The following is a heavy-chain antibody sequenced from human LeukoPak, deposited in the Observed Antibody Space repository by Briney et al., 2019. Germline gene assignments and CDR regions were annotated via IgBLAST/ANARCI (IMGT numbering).Heavy chain of an antibody. CDR1: GGTFSSYA. Sequence: GASVKVSCKASGGTFSSYAISWVRQAPGQGPEWMGIINPRGGSTTYAQKFQGRVTMTRDTSTNTVYMELSSLRSEDTAVYYCARPHAGYDSSAYLDYWGQGTLVTVSS. V-gene: IGHV1-46*01. D-gene: IGHD3-22*01. J-gene: IGHJ4*02. CDR3: ARPHAGYDSSAYLDY. CDR2: INPRGGST.